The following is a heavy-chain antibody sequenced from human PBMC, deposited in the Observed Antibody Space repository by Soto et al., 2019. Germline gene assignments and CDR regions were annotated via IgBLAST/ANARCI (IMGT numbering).Heavy chain of an antibody. CDR3: ARNYGSGSYYYYYYYGMDV. J-gene: IGHJ6*02. CDR1: GGSISSSSYY. D-gene: IGHD3-10*01. V-gene: IGHV4-39*01. CDR2: IYYSGST. Sequence: SETLSLTCTVSGGSISSSSYYWGWIRQPPGKGLEWIGSIYYSGSTYYNPSLKSRVTISVDTSKNQFSLKLSSVTAADTAVYYCARNYGSGSYYYYYYYGMDVRGQGTTVT.